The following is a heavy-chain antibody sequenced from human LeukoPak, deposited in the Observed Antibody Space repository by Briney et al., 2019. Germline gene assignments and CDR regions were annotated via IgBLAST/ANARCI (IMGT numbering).Heavy chain of an antibody. Sequence: GGSLRLSCAASGFAFSSHFMHWVRQAPGKGLEWVTSVSYDGSNEYYADSVKGRFTVSRDNSKDTLYLQVNSLRPEDTAVYYCARGPTYQHSSGHDFDYWGQGTLVTVSS. CDR2: VSYDGSNE. CDR1: GFAFSSHF. CDR3: ARGPTYQHSSGHDFDY. J-gene: IGHJ4*02. V-gene: IGHV3-30*04. D-gene: IGHD3-22*01.